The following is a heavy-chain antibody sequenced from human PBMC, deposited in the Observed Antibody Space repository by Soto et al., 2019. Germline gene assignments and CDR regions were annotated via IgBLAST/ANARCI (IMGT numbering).Heavy chain of an antibody. V-gene: IGHV4-39*01. J-gene: IGHJ5*02. Sequence: SPTLSLTCTVSGGSINSGRYYWGWIRQPPGKGLEWIGTIYYSGSAYSNPSLKSRVTIFVDTSKNQFSLRLSSVTAADTAVYYCARHSDCSGGSCYSEYFAVGNWFDPWGQGTLVTVSS. CDR3: ARHSDCSGGSCYSEYFAVGNWFDP. CDR2: IYYSGSA. CDR1: GGSINSGRYY. D-gene: IGHD2-15*01.